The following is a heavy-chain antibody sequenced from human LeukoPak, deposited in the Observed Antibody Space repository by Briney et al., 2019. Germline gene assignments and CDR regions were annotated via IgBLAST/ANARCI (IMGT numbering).Heavy chain of an antibody. D-gene: IGHD3-16*01. CDR3: ARDRQAEGDFDY. CDR2: IIPIFGTA. V-gene: IGHV1-69*05. CDR1: GGTFSSYA. J-gene: IGHJ4*02. Sequence: SVKVSCKASGGTFSSYAISWVRQAPGQGLQSMGRIIPIFGTANYAQKFQGRVTITTDESTSTAYMELSSLRSEDTAVYYCARDRQAEGDFDYWGQGTLVTVSS.